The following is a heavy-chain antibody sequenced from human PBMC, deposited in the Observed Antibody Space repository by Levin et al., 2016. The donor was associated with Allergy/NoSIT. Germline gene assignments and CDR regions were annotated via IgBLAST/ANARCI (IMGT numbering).Heavy chain of an antibody. CDR2: IYPGDSDT. Sequence: GESLKISCNGSGYNFPTFWIGWVRQMPGKGLEWMGTIYPGDSDTRYSPSFQGQVTISADKSFNTAYLQWSSLKASDTAIYYCARRALTREYFDYWGQGALVSVSS. CDR3: ARRALTREYFDY. V-gene: IGHV5-51*01. CDR1: GYNFPTFW. D-gene: IGHD1-1*01. J-gene: IGHJ4*02.